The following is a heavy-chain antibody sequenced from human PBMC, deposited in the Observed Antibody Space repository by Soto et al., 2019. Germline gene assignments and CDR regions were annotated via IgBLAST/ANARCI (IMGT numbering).Heavy chain of an antibody. CDR2: IYHSGST. CDR1: GGSISSGGYS. Sequence: PSETLSLTCAVSGGSISSGGYSWSWIRQPPGKGLEWIGYIYHSGSTYYNPSLKSRVTISVDRSKNQFSLKLSSVTAADTAVYYCARVKRYFDWLLFGAFDIWGQGTMVTVS. J-gene: IGHJ3*02. V-gene: IGHV4-30-2*01. CDR3: ARVKRYFDWLLFGAFDI. D-gene: IGHD3-9*01.